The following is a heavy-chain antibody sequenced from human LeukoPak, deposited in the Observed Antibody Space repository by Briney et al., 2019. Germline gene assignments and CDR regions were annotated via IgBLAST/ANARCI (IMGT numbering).Heavy chain of an antibody. CDR2: ISNNGDNT. CDR1: GFTFSNYA. CDR3: VKAAGSWYGYFDY. J-gene: IGHJ4*02. Sequence: GGSLRLTCSASGFTFSNYAIHWVRQAPGKGLQYVSTISNNGDNTNYADSVEGRFTISRDNSKNTMYLQMSGLRPEDTAVYYCVKAAGSWYGYFDYWGQGTLVTVSS. D-gene: IGHD6-13*01. V-gene: IGHV3-64D*06.